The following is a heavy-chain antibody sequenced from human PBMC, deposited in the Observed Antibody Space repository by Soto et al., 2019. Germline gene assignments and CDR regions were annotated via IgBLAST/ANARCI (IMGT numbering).Heavy chain of an antibody. CDR1: GFTFSSYG. D-gene: IGHD5-18*01. J-gene: IGHJ6*02. V-gene: IGHV3-30*18. Sequence: GGSLRLSCAASGFTFSSYGMHWVRQAPGKGLEWVAVISYDGSNKYYADSVKGRFTISRDNSKNTLYLQMNSLRAEDTAVYYCAKDKAPVTPTRPQGYYGMDVWGQGTTVTVSS. CDR2: ISYDGSNK. CDR3: AKDKAPVTPTRPQGYYGMDV.